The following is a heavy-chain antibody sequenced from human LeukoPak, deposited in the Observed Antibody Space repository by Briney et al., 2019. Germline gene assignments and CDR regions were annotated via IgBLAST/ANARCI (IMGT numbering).Heavy chain of an antibody. CDR3: ARSPGEWEPMYYFDY. V-gene: IGHV3-21*01. J-gene: IGHJ4*02. CDR1: GFTFSSYS. D-gene: IGHD1-26*01. CDR2: ISSSSSYI. Sequence: GGSLRLSCAASGFTFSSYSMNWVRQAPGKGLEWVSSISSSSSYIYYADSVRGRFTISRDNAKNSLYLQMNSLRAEDTAVYYCARSPGEWEPMYYFDYWGQGTLVTVSS.